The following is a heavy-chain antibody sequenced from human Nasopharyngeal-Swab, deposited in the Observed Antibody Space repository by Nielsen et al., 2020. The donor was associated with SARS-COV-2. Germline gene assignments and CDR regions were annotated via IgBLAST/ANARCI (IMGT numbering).Heavy chain of an antibody. D-gene: IGHD5-18*01. Sequence: ERQMPGKGLEWVGRIRSKANSYATAYAASVKGRFTIYRDDSKNTAYLQMNSLKTEDTAVYYCTSRYSYGLWGQGTLVTVSS. V-gene: IGHV3-73*01. J-gene: IGHJ4*02. CDR3: TSRYSYGL. CDR2: IRSKANSYAT.